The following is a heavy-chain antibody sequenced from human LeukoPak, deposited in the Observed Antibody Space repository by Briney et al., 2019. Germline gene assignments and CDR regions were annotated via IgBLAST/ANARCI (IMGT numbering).Heavy chain of an antibody. CDR1: SGSISSSNYY. J-gene: IGHJ4*02. Sequence: SETLSLTCTVSSGSISSSNYYWSWIRQPPGKGLEWIGSIYYSGSTYYNPSLKSRVTISVDTSKNQFSLKLSSVTAADTAVYYCARTRYYYNSRSYGAPYYFDYWGQGTLVTVSS. CDR3: ARTRYYYNSRSYGAPYYFDY. D-gene: IGHD3-10*01. CDR2: IYYSGST. V-gene: IGHV4-39*01.